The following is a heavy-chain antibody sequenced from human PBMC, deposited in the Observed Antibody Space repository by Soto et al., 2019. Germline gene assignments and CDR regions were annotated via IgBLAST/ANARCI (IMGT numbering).Heavy chain of an antibody. CDR1: GGSISSYY. D-gene: IGHD1-1*01. V-gene: IGHV4-59*08. CDR2: IYYSGST. CDR3: ARRYGYSFDY. Sequence: QVQLQESGPGLVKPSETLSLTCTVSGGSISSYYWSWIRQPPGKGLEWIGYIYYSGSTNYNPPLKTRVTISVDTSKNQFSLKRSSVTAADTAVYYCARRYGYSFDYWGQGTLVTVSS. J-gene: IGHJ4*02.